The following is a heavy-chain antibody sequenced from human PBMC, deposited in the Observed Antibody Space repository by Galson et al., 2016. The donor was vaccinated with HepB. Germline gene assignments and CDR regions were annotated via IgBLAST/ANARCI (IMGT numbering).Heavy chain of an antibody. CDR3: AKEEVWRGYYFYYGIGV. CDR1: GFTFDDHG. V-gene: IGHV3-43*02. J-gene: IGHJ6*02. Sequence: SLRLSCAASGFTFDDHGMHWVRQAPGTGLEWVALISGDGGNTYYADSVKGRFTISRVNRKNSLYLQMNSLRTEDTALYYCAKEEVWRGYYFYYGIGVWGQGTMVTVCS. D-gene: IGHD3-3*01. CDR2: ISGDGGNT.